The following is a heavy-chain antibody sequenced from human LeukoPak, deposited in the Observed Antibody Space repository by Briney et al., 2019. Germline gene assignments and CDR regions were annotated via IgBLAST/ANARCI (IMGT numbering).Heavy chain of an antibody. J-gene: IGHJ4*02. CDR1: GGSISSYY. CDR2: IYYSGST. D-gene: IGHD6-19*01. CDR3: ARTLSGPAVAGYFDY. V-gene: IGHV4-59*08. Sequence: PSETLSLTCTASGGSISSYYWSWIRQPPGKGLEWIGYIYYSGSTNYNPSLKSRVAISVDTSKNQFSLKLSSVTAADTAVYYCARTLSGPAVAGYFDYWGQGTLVTVSS.